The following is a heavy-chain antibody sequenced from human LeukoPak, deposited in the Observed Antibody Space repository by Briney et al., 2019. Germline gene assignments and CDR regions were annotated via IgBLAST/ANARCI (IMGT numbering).Heavy chain of an antibody. J-gene: IGHJ4*02. CDR2: ISHDGTNR. CDR3: ARDGGSWSLSGY. D-gene: IGHD2/OR15-2a*01. Sequence: PGGSLRLSCAASGFTFSDYAMHWVRQAPGKGLEWVAVISHDGTNRYHADSVKGRFTISRDDSKNTLYLQMNSLRVEDTAVYYCARDGGSWSLSGYWGQGILVTVSS. V-gene: IGHV3-30-3*01. CDR1: GFTFSDYA.